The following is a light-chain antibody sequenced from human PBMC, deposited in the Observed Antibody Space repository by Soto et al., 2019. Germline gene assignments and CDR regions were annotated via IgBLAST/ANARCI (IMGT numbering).Light chain of an antibody. CDR1: SGHSSYA. CDR2: LNSDGSH. Sequence: QLVLTQSPSASASLGASVKLTCTLSSGHSSYAIAWHQQQPEKGPRYLMKLNSDGSHSKGDGIPDRFSGSNSGAERYLTISSLQSEDEADYYCQTWDTGIVVFGGGTKLTVL. J-gene: IGLJ2*01. CDR3: QTWDTGIVV. V-gene: IGLV4-69*01.